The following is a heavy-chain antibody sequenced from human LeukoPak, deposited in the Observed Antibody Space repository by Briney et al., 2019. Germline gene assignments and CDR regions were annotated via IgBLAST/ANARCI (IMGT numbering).Heavy chain of an antibody. D-gene: IGHD3-10*01. Sequence: GGSLRLSCVGSGFTFSGFTMHWVRQAPGKGLEWVAVISYDGSSKYYADSVKGRLTISRDNSKNTMYLQIDNLRTEDTAVYYCSRVPGASDYWGQGTLVTVSS. CDR3: SRVPGASDY. V-gene: IGHV3-30-3*01. CDR1: GFTFSGFT. CDR2: ISYDGSSK. J-gene: IGHJ4*02.